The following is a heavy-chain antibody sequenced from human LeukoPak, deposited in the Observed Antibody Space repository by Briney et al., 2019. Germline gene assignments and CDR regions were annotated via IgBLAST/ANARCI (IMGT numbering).Heavy chain of an antibody. J-gene: IGHJ4*01. D-gene: IGHD4-17*01. Sequence: ASVKVSCKASGYPFDNFALTWVRQAPGQGLEWMGWISAYNGNTHYAQKFRGRLTLTTETSTSTAYLELRSLKSDDTAVYYCARDRVGGDLTGVSLYWGQGTLVTVSS. V-gene: IGHV1-18*01. CDR1: GYPFDNFA. CDR2: ISAYNGNT. CDR3: ARDRVGGDLTGVSLY.